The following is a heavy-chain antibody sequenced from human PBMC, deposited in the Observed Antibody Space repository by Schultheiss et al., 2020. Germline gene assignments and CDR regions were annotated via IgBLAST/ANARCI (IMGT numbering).Heavy chain of an antibody. J-gene: IGHJ3*02. CDR1: GFTLSSHW. V-gene: IGHV3-7*03. Sequence: GGSLRLSCAASGFTLSSHWMSWVRQAPGKGLEWVANIKQDGSEKYYVDSVKGRFTISRDNAKNSLYLQMNSLRAEDTAVYYCARDLGIAAATSAFDIWGQGTMVTVSS. CDR2: IKQDGSEK. CDR3: ARDLGIAAATSAFDI. D-gene: IGHD6-13*01.